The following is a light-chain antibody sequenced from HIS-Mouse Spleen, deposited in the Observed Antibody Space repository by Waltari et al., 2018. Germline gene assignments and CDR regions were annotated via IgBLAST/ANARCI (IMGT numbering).Light chain of an antibody. J-gene: IGLJ2*01. CDR3: SSYTSSSDVV. Sequence: QSALTQPASVSGSPGQSITISCTGTSSDVGGYNHVPWYQQHPGKAPKLMIYEVSNRPSGVSNRFSGSKSGNTASLTISGLQAEDEADYYCSSYTSSSDVVFGGGTKLTVL. CDR2: EVS. CDR1: SSDVGGYNH. V-gene: IGLV2-14*01.